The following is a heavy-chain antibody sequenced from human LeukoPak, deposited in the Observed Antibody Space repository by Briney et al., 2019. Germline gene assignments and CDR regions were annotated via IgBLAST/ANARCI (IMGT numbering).Heavy chain of an antibody. CDR3: ARAGRYGSSGPRHYYYYYMDV. CDR1: GFTFSSYD. Sequence: GGSLRLSCAASGFTFSSYDIHWVRQATGKGLEWVSGIGTAGEIYYPGSVKGRFTISRENAKNSLYLQMNSLRAEDTAVYYCARAGRYGSSGPRHYYYYYMDVWGKGTTVTVSS. J-gene: IGHJ6*03. D-gene: IGHD6-13*01. V-gene: IGHV3-13*01. CDR2: IGTAGEI.